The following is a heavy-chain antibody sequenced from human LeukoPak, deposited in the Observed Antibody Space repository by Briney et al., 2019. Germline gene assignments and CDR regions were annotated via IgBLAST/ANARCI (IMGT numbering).Heavy chain of an antibody. CDR3: VRAYYSSSWYEGDYFDY. D-gene: IGHD6-13*01. Sequence: GGSLRLSCAASGFTFSDYYMSWIRQAPGKGLEWVSYISSSGSTIYYADSVKGRFTISRDNAKNSLYLQMNSLRAEDTAVYYCVRAYYSSSWYEGDYFDYWGQGTLVTVSS. V-gene: IGHV3-11*01. CDR1: GFTFSDYY. J-gene: IGHJ4*02. CDR2: ISSSGSTI.